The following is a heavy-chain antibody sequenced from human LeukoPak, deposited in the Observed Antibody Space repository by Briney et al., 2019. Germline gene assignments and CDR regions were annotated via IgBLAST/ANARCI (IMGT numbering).Heavy chain of an antibody. CDR2: INTNTGNP. J-gene: IGHJ4*02. CDR3: ARLAGYSGSYFDFDY. CDR1: GYTFTSYE. D-gene: IGHD1-26*01. Sequence: ASVKVSCKASGYTFTSYEINWVRQAPGQGLEWMGWINTNTGNPTYAQGFTGRFVFSLDTSVSTAYLRISSLKAEDTAVYYCARLAGYSGSYFDFDYWGQGTLVTVSS. V-gene: IGHV7-4-1*02.